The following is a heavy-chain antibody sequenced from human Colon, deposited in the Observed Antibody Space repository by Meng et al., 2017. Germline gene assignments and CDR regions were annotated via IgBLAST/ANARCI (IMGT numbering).Heavy chain of an antibody. CDR3: ARMSFLRAFDI. Sequence: SGPTLVKPTQTLTLTCTFSGFPLSTSGMRVSWIRQPPGKALEWLVRIDWDDDKFYSTSLKTRLTISKDTTKNQVVLTMTNMDPVDTATYYCARMSFLRAFDIWGQGTMVTVSS. V-gene: IGHV2-70*04. CDR1: GFPLSTSGMR. J-gene: IGHJ3*02. D-gene: IGHD3-3*01. CDR2: IDWDDDK.